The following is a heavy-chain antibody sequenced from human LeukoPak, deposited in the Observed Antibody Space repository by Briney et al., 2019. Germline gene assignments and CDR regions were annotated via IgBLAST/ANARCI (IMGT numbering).Heavy chain of an antibody. CDR3: AQWDYGEYYYFDY. J-gene: IGHJ4*02. CDR2: IIPIFGTA. CDR1: GGTFSSYA. V-gene: IGHV1-69*06. Sequence: GASVKGSCKASGGTFSSYAISWVRQAPGQGLEWRGGIIPIFGTANYAQKFQGRVTITADKSTSTAYMELSSLRSEDTAVYYCAQWDYGEYYYFDYWGQGTLVTVSS. D-gene: IGHD4-17*01.